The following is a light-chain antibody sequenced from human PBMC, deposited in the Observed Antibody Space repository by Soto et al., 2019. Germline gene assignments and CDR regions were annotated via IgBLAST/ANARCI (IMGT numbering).Light chain of an antibody. CDR2: DSS. Sequence: DIQMTQSPSSLYASVGDRVNIXCRASQSISSDVNWYQQKPGKAPKRLMYDSSSLQSGGPQRFSGSGSATDFTRNISSVEAEDFAIYHGLQSYSTPITFGQGTRLEIK. V-gene: IGKV1-39*01. J-gene: IGKJ5*01. CDR3: LQSYSTPIT. CDR1: QSISSD.